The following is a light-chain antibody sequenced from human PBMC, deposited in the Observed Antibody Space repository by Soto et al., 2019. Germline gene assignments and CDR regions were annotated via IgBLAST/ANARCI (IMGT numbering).Light chain of an antibody. J-gene: IGKJ5*01. CDR1: QSVSSN. CDR3: QQYNNWLIT. V-gene: IGKV3-15*01. CDR2: GAS. Sequence: EIVMTQSPATLSVSPGERATLSCRASQSVSSNVAWYQQKPGQAPRLLIYGASTRATGIPARFSGSGSGTEFTITISSLQSEDFAVYYCQQYNNWLITFGQGTRLEIK.